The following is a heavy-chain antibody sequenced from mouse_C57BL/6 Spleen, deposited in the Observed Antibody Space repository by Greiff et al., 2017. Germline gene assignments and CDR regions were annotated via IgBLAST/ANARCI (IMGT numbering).Heavy chain of an antibody. V-gene: IGHV5-15*01. CDR3: ARHGSTYAMDY. CDR2: ISNLAYSI. J-gene: IGHJ4*01. Sequence: EVQLQESGGGLVQPGGSLKLSCAASGFTFSDYGMAWVRQAPRKGPEWVAFISNLAYSIYYADTVTGRFTISRENAKNTLYLEMSSLRSEDTAMYYCARHGSTYAMDYWGQGTSVTVSS. CDR1: GFTFSDYG. D-gene: IGHD1-1*01.